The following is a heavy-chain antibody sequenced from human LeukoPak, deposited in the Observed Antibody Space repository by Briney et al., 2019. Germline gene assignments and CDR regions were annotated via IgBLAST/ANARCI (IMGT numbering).Heavy chain of an antibody. D-gene: IGHD3-22*01. J-gene: IGHJ4*02. CDR1: GGSISSGGYS. Sequence: SQTLSLTCAVSGGSISSGGYSWSWIRQPPGKGLEWIGYIYHNGSTYYNPSLKSRVTISVDRSKNQFSLKLSSVTAADTAVYYCARSTYYYDSSGYYSGHYFDYWGQGTLVTVSS. CDR3: ARSTYYYDSSGYYSGHYFDY. V-gene: IGHV4-30-2*01. CDR2: IYHNGST.